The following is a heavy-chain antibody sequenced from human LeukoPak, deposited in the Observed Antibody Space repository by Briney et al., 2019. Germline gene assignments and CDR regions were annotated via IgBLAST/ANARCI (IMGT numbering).Heavy chain of an antibody. CDR1: GGSISSYY. Sequence: SETLSLTCTVSGGSISSYYWSWIRQPPGKGLEWIGYIYYSGSTNYNPSLKSRVTISADTSKNRFSLKLSTVTAADTAVYYCARRPTGDPKFDYWGQGTLVTVSS. J-gene: IGHJ4*02. CDR2: IYYSGST. V-gene: IGHV4-59*08. CDR3: ARRPTGDPKFDY. D-gene: IGHD7-27*01.